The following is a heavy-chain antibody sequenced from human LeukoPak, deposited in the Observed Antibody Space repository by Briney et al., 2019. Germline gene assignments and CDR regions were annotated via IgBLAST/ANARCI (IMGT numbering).Heavy chain of an antibody. CDR1: GCTFSSYA. V-gene: IGHV1-69*06. CDR2: IIPIFGTA. D-gene: IGHD6-19*01. J-gene: IGHJ4*02. CDR3: AIDSSGWYMGFDY. Sequence: SVKVSCKASGCTFSSYAISWVRQAPGQGLEWMGGIIPIFGTANYAQKFQGRVTITADKSTSTAYMELSSLRSEDTAVYYCAIDSSGWYMGFDYWGQGTLVTVSS.